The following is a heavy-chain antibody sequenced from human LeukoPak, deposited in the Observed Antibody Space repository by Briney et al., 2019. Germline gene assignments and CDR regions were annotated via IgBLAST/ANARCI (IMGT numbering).Heavy chain of an antibody. V-gene: IGHV3-23*01. CDR1: GLTFSSNA. CDR2: ISGSGGST. CDR3: ATRYISWSGRAFDI. Sequence: GGSLRLSCAASGLTFSSNAMGWVRQAPGKGLEWVSGISGSGGSTYYADSVKGRFTISRDNSKNTLYLQMNSLRAEDTAVHYCATRYISWSGRAFDIWGQGRMVTVSS. J-gene: IGHJ3*02. D-gene: IGHD6-6*01.